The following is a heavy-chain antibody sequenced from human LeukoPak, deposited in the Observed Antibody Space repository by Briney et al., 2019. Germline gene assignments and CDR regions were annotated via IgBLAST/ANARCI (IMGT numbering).Heavy chain of an antibody. CDR3: ASGAQSDY. J-gene: IGHJ4*02. Sequence: PGGSLRLSCAASGFTFSNYEMNWVRQAPGKGLEWVSYISSSGSTIFYADSVKGRFTISRDNAENSLYLQLNSLRAEDTAIYYCASGAQSDYWGQGTLVTVSS. V-gene: IGHV3-48*03. CDR1: GFTFSNYE. D-gene: IGHD1-26*01. CDR2: ISSSGSTI.